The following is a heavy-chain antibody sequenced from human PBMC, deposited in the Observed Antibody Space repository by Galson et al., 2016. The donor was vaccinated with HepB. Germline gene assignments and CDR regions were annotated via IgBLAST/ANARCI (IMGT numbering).Heavy chain of an antibody. J-gene: IGHJ4*02. CDR1: GFSLTTRGTA. CDR3: TRGAWFVTYYFDY. V-gene: IGHV2-70*01. Sequence: PALVKPTQTLTLTCTFSGFSLTTRGTAVSWIRQTPGQALEWLALMDWDGVTFYNSSPRPRLAISKDSSKNQVVLTMTNMDPVDTGTYYCTRGAWFVTYYFDYWGRGTLVTVSS. D-gene: IGHD3-10*01. CDR2: MDWDGVT.